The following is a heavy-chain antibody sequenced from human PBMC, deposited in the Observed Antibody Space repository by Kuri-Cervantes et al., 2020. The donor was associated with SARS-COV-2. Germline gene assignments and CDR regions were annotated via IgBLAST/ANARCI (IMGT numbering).Heavy chain of an antibody. Sequence: GESLKISCQGSGYSFTNFWISWVRQMPGKGLEWMGNIDPRDSYTNYSPSFQGHVTISADKSISTAYLQWSSLRASDTAVYFCARHAPPTGIVVVPAAIYYGMDVWGQGTTVTVSS. D-gene: IGHD2-2*01. V-gene: IGHV5-10-1*01. CDR3: ARHAPPTGIVVVPAAIYYGMDV. CDR2: IDPRDSYT. J-gene: IGHJ6*02. CDR1: GYSFTNFW.